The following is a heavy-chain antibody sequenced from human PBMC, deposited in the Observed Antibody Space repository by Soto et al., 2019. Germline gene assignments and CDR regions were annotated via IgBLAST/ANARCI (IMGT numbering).Heavy chain of an antibody. V-gene: IGHV3-33*01. CDR2: IWYDGSNK. J-gene: IGHJ3*02. Sequence: GGSLRLSCAASGFTFSSYGMHWVRQAPGKGLEWVAVIWYDGSNKYFADSVKGRFTMSRDNSKNTLYLQMNSLRAEDTAVDYCARGPQWLGRVGAFDIWGQGTMVTVSS. D-gene: IGHD6-19*01. CDR1: GFTFSSYG. CDR3: ARGPQWLGRVGAFDI.